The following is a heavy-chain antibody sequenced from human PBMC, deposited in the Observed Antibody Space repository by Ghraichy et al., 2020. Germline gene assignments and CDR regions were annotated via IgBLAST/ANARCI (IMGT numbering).Heavy chain of an antibody. D-gene: IGHD6-19*01. J-gene: IGHJ4*02. CDR3: ARVIGTVEVAGTGKYYFDY. V-gene: IGHV4-39*01. CDR1: GGSVSSSNYY. Sequence: SETLSLTCTVSGGSVSSSNYYWGWIRQPPGKGLEWIANIHHSGSTYYNPSLKRRVTISIDTSKNQFSLNVTSVTAADTAVYYCARVIGTVEVAGTGKYYFDYGGQGTLGTVSS. CDR2: IHHSGST.